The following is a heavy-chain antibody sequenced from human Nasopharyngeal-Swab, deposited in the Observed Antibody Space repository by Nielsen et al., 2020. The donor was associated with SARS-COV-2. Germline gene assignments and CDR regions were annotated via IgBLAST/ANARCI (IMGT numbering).Heavy chain of an antibody. CDR1: GFTFDDYA. Sequence: SLKISCAASGFTFDDYAMHWVRQAPGKGLEWVSGISWNSGTTGYADSVKGRFTISRDNAKSSLYLQMNSLRAEDTALYYCASDSSSWYAYFDYWGQGTLVTVSS. CDR2: ISWNSGTT. D-gene: IGHD6-13*01. CDR3: ASDSSSWYAYFDY. J-gene: IGHJ4*02. V-gene: IGHV3-9*01.